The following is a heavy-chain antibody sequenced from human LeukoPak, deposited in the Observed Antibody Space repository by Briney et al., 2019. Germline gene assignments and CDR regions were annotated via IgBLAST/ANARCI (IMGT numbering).Heavy chain of an antibody. CDR1: GFTFSSYG. J-gene: IGHJ6*03. D-gene: IGHD2-2*01. CDR3: AKGGCSSTSCYGEVYYYMDV. CDR2: IWYDGSNK. V-gene: IGHV3-33*06. Sequence: GGSLRLSCAASGFTFSSYGMHWVRQAPGKGLEWVAVIWYDGSNKYYADSVKGRFTISRDNSKNTLYLQMNSLRAEDTAVYYCAKGGCSSTSCYGEVYYYMDVWGKGTTVTVSS.